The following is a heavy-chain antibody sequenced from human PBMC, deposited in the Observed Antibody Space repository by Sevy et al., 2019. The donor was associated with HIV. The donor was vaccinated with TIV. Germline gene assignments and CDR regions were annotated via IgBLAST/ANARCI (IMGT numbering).Heavy chain of an antibody. CDR1: GGSISSDNYY. Sequence: SETLSLTCTVSGGSISSDNYYWTWIRQHPGKGLEWIGYIYYSGNTYYNPSLESRVSISIDKSKNQFSLRLSSVTAADTAVYYCARDHGYSNGWFPYYYYYGMDVWGQGTTVTVSS. CDR3: ARDHGYSNGWFPYYYYYGMDV. D-gene: IGHD5-18*01. V-gene: IGHV4-31*03. CDR2: IYYSGNT. J-gene: IGHJ6*02.